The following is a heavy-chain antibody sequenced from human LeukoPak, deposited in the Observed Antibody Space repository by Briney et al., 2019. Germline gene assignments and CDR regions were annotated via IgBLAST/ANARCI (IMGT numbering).Heavy chain of an antibody. V-gene: IGHV4-59*01. D-gene: IGHD6-19*01. CDR2: IYHSGST. J-gene: IGHJ5*02. CDR3: AREIAVAGTGGWFDP. Sequence: PSETLSLTCTVSGGSISSYYWSWIRQPPGKGLEWIGYIYHSGSTNYNPSLKSRVTISVDTSKNQFSLKLSSVTAADTAVYYCAREIAVAGTGGWFDPWGQGTLVTVSS. CDR1: GGSISSYY.